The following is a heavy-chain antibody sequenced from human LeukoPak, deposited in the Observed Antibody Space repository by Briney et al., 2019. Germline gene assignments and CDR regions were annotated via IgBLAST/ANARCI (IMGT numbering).Heavy chain of an antibody. CDR2: IYTSGST. CDR3: ARSPLDTLIIGYSSGVRYNWFDP. Sequence: PSETLSLTCTVSGGSISSGDYYWSWIRQPPGKGLEWIGRIYTSGSTIYNPSLKSRVTISVDTSKNQFSLKLSSVTAADTAVYYCARSPLDTLIIGYSSGVRYNWFDPWGQGTLVTVSS. J-gene: IGHJ5*02. CDR1: GGSISSGDYY. D-gene: IGHD6-25*01. V-gene: IGHV4-61*02.